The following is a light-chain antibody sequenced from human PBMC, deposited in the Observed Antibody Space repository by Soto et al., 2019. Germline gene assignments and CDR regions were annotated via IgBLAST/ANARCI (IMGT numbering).Light chain of an antibody. CDR1: SSDVGNYNL. CDR3: SSYAGSSTFV. V-gene: IGLV2-23*02. J-gene: IGLJ2*01. CDR2: GDS. Sequence: QSALTQPASVSGSPGQSIAISCTGSSSDVGNYNLVSWYQQHPGKAPKLMIYGDSKRPSGVSDRFSGSKSGSTASLTISGLQAEDEADYYCSSYAGSSTFVFGGGTKVTVL.